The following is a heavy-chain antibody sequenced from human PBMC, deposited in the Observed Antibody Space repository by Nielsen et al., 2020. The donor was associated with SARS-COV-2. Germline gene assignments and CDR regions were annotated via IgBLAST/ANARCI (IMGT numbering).Heavy chain of an antibody. D-gene: IGHD3-22*01. V-gene: IGHV4-4*02. CDR2: IYHSGST. Sequence: VRQAPGKGLEWIGEIYHSGSTNYNPSLKSRVTISVDTSKNQFSLKLSSVTAADTAVYYCARAFWGYYDSSGYYVAAFDIWGQGTMVTVSS. J-gene: IGHJ3*02. CDR3: ARAFWGYYDSSGYYVAAFDI.